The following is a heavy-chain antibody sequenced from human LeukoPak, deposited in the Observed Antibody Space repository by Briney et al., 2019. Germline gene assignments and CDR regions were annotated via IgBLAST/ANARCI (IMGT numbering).Heavy chain of an antibody. CDR3: ARDPLSTVAGTSFDY. Sequence: EASVKVSYKASGYTFTSYGISWVRQAPGQGLEWMGWISAYNGNTNYAQKLQGRVTMTTDTSTSTAYMELRSLRSDDTAVYYCARDPLSTVAGTSFDYWGQGTLVTVSS. D-gene: IGHD6-19*01. J-gene: IGHJ4*02. V-gene: IGHV1-18*01. CDR1: GYTFTSYG. CDR2: ISAYNGNT.